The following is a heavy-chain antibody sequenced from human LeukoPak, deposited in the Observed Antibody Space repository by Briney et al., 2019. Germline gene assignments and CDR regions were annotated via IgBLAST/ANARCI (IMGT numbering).Heavy chain of an antibody. CDR1: GYTFTGYY. CDR2: INPNSGGT. Sequence: GASVKVSCKASGYTFTGYYMHWVRQAPGQGLEWMGWINPNSGGTNYAQKFQGRVTMTRDTSISTAYMELSRLRSDDTAVYYCARVYVRNSSGWYGLGYWGQGTLVTVSS. J-gene: IGHJ4*02. V-gene: IGHV1-2*02. CDR3: ARVYVRNSSGWYGLGY. D-gene: IGHD6-19*01.